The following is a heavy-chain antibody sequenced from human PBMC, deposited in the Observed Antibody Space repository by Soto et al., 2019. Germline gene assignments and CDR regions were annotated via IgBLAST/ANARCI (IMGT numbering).Heavy chain of an antibody. V-gene: IGHV4-59*01. Sequence: PSETLSLTCTVSGGSISSYYWSWIRQPPGKGLEWIGYIYYSGSTNYNPSLKSRVTISVDTSKNQFSLKLSSVTAADTAVYYCARDPLGGMDVWGQGTTVTVSS. CDR3: ARDPLGGMDV. CDR2: IYYSGST. J-gene: IGHJ6*02. D-gene: IGHD7-27*01. CDR1: GGSISSYY.